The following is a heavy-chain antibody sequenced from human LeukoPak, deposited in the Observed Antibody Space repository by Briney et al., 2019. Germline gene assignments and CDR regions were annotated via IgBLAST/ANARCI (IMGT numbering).Heavy chain of an antibody. Sequence: SETLSFTGTVSGGSISSGDYYWSWIRQPPGKGLEWIGYIYYSGSTYYNPSLKSRVTISVDTSKNQFSLKLSSVTAADTAVYYCARDGGNNAFDIWGQGTMVTVSS. V-gene: IGHV4-30-4*01. J-gene: IGHJ3*02. CDR2: IYYSGST. CDR1: GGSISSGDYY. D-gene: IGHD4-23*01. CDR3: ARDGGNNAFDI.